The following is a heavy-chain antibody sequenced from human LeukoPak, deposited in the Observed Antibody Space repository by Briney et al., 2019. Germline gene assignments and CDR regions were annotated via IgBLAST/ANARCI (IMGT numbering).Heavy chain of an antibody. CDR2: IYTSGST. D-gene: IGHD6-19*01. V-gene: IGHV4-4*07. J-gene: IGHJ6*02. CDR1: GGSISSYY. CDR3: ARDRAVAGTRSGMDV. Sequence: SETLSLTCTVSGGSISSYYWSWIRRPAGKGLEWIGRIYTSGSTNYNPSLKSRVTMSVDTSKNQFSLKLSSVTAADTAVYYCARDRAVAGTRSGMDVWGQGTTVTVSS.